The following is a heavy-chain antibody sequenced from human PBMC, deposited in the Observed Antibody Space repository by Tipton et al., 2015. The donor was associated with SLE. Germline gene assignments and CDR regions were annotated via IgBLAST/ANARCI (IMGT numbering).Heavy chain of an antibody. J-gene: IGHJ4*02. CDR3: ARGGDSGWTPFDY. CDR1: GGSISSGSYY. CDR2: IYYSGST. D-gene: IGHD6-19*01. V-gene: IGHV4-61*01. Sequence: TLSLTCTVSGGSISSGSYYWSWIRQPPGKGLEWIGYIYYSGSTNDNPSLKSRVTISVDTSKNQFSLKLSSVTAADTAVYYCARGGDSGWTPFDYWGQGTLVTVS.